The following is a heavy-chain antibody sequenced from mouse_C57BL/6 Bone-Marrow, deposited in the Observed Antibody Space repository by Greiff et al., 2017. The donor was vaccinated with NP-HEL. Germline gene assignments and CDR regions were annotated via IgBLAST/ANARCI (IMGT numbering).Heavy chain of an antibody. V-gene: IGHV1-78*01. CDR3: AKAGLRGSLYFDY. CDR1: GYTFTDHT. CDR2: IYPRDGST. Sequence: QVQLQQSDAELVKPGASVKISCKVSGYTFTDHTIHWMKQRPEQGLEWIGYIYPRDGSTKYNEKFKGKATLTADKSSSTAYMQLNSLTSEDSSVYLCAKAGLRGSLYFDYWGQGTTLTVSS. J-gene: IGHJ2*01. D-gene: IGHD1-1*01.